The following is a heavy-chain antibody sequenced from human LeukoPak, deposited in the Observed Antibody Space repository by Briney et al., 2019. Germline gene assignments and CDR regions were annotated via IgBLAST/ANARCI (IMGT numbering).Heavy chain of an antibody. D-gene: IGHD3-22*01. CDR2: IYYSGST. J-gene: IGHJ3*02. V-gene: IGHV4-39*07. Sequence: SETLSLTCTVSGGSISSSSYYWGWIRQPPGKGLEWIGSIYYSGSTYYNPSLKSRVTISVDTSKNQFSLKLSSVTAADTAVYYCARGVVMSDAFDIWGQGTMVTVSS. CDR1: GGSISSSSYY. CDR3: ARGVVMSDAFDI.